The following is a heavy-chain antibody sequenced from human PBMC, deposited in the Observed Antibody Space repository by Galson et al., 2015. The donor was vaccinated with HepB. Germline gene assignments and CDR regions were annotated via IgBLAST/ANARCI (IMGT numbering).Heavy chain of an antibody. V-gene: IGHV4-39*07. D-gene: IGHD2-15*01. Sequence: SETLSLTCAVSGGSIASSSYYWGWIRQPPGKGLEWLVIIYYSGITFYSPSLKSRVTISLDTSKNHFSLKLTSVTAADTAVYYCARVPFSGGLFVGAFDVWGQGTMVAVSS. CDR1: GGSIASSSYY. J-gene: IGHJ3*01. CDR2: IYYSGIT. CDR3: ARVPFSGGLFVGAFDV.